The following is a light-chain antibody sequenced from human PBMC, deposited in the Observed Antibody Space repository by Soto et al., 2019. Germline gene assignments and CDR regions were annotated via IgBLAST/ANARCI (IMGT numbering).Light chain of an antibody. CDR3: ATWHGNSLV. CDR2: LEGSGSY. J-gene: IGLJ2*01. Sequence: QPVLTQSSSASASLGSSVKLTCTLSSEHSKYIITWHQQQPGKAPRYLMKLEGSGSYNKGSGVPDRFSGSSYGAGRYLTISNLQCEDDAAYSSATWHGNSLVFRAGADLTVL. CDR1: SEHSKYI. V-gene: IGLV4-60*02.